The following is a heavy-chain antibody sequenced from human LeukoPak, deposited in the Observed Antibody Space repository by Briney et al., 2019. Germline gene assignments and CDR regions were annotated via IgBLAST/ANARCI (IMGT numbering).Heavy chain of an antibody. Sequence: SETLSLTCAVYGGSFSGYYWSWIRQPPGKGLEWIGEINHSGSTNYNPSLKSRVTISVDTSKNQFSLKLSSVTAADTAVYYCAKPRWDTAMVQSAPFDYWGQGTLVTVSS. V-gene: IGHV4-34*01. J-gene: IGHJ4*02. D-gene: IGHD5-18*01. CDR1: GGSFSGYY. CDR3: AKPRWDTAMVQSAPFDY. CDR2: INHSGST.